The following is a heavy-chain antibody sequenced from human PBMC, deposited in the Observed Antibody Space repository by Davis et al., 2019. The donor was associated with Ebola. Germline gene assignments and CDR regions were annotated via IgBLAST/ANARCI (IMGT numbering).Heavy chain of an antibody. D-gene: IGHD1-7*01. J-gene: IGHJ4*02. CDR2: IKQDGSEK. CDR1: GFTFSSYW. CDR3: ARDGIGRRIVGTTHDY. V-gene: IGHV3-7*03. Sequence: PGGSLRLSCAASGFTFSSYWMSWVRQAPGKGLEWVANIKQDGSEKYYVDSVKGRFTISRDNAKNSLYLQMNSLRAEDTAVYYCARDGIGRRIVGTTHDYWGQGTLVTVSS.